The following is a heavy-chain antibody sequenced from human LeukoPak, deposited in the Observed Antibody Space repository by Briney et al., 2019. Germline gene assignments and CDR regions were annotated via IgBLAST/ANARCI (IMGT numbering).Heavy chain of an antibody. J-gene: IGHJ4*02. Sequence: GGSLRLSCATSGFTFSSYSMNWVRQAPGKGLEWVSSISSSSSYIYYADSVKGRFTISRDNAKNSLYLQMNSLRAEDTAVYYCARVVGSGSYDYWGQGTLVTVSS. CDR1: GFTFSSYS. CDR3: ARVVGSGSYDY. CDR2: ISSSSSYI. V-gene: IGHV3-21*01. D-gene: IGHD3-10*01.